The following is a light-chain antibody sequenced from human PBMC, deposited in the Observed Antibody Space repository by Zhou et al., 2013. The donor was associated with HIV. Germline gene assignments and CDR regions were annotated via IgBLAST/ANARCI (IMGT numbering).Light chain of an antibody. CDR2: KAS. CDR1: QSISSW. CDR3: QQSYTTPYT. V-gene: IGKV1-5*03. J-gene: IGKJ2*01. Sequence: DIQMTQSPSTLSASVGDRVTITCRASQSISSWLAWYQQKPRKAPKLLIYKASTLESGVPSRFSGSGSGTQFTLTITSLQPEDFATYYCQQSYTTPYTFGQGTKLDFK.